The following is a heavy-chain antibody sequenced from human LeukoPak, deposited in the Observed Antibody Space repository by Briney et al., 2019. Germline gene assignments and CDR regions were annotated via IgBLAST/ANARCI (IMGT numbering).Heavy chain of an antibody. CDR1: GFTFNDYA. V-gene: IGHV3-9*01. Sequence: GRSLRLSCAVSGFTFNDYAMHWVRQVPGKGLEWVAGITSKGGTLAYADSVKGRFTISRDNANNSLYLQMTSLRVEDTALYYCVKDRTKYYYYGMEVWGQGTTVTVSS. J-gene: IGHJ6*02. D-gene: IGHD2-8*01. CDR2: ITSKGGTL. CDR3: VKDRTKYYYYGMEV.